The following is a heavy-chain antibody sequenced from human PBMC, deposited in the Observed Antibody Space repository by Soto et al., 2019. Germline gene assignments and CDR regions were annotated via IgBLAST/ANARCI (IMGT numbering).Heavy chain of an antibody. J-gene: IGHJ5*02. CDR3: ARGYCSSTSCYDGWFDP. CDR1: GYTFTGYY. D-gene: IGHD2-2*01. V-gene: IGHV1-2*02. CDR2: INPNSGGT. Sequence: GASEKVSCKASGYTFTGYYMHWVRQAPGQGLEWMGWINPNSGGTNYAQKFQGRVTMTRDTSISTAYMELSRLRSDDTAVYYCARGYCSSTSCYDGWFDPWGQGTLVTVSS.